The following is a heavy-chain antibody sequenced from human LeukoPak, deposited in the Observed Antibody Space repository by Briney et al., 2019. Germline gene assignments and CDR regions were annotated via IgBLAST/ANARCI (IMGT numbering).Heavy chain of an antibody. J-gene: IGHJ4*02. Sequence: GASVKVSCKASGGTFSSYAISWVRQAPGQGLEWMGGIIPIFGTANYAQKFQGRVTITADESTSTAYMELSSLRSEDTAVYYCARAALVATIPYYFDYWGQGTLVTVSS. CDR1: GGTFSSYA. CDR3: ARAALVATIPYYFDY. CDR2: IIPIFGTA. V-gene: IGHV1-69*01. D-gene: IGHD5-12*01.